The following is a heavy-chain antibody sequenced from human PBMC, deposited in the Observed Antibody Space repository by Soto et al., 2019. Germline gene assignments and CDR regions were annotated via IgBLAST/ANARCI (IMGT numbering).Heavy chain of an antibody. CDR2: IIPIFGTA. D-gene: IGHD2-15*01. Sequence: QVPLVQSGAEVKKPGSSVKVSCKASGGTFSSYAISWVRQAPGQGLEWMGGIIPIFGTANYAQKFQGRVTITADESTSTAYMELSSLRSEDTAVYYCARDRPGYCSGGSCYVKGMDVWGQGTTVTVSS. V-gene: IGHV1-69*01. CDR1: GGTFSSYA. J-gene: IGHJ6*02. CDR3: ARDRPGYCSGGSCYVKGMDV.